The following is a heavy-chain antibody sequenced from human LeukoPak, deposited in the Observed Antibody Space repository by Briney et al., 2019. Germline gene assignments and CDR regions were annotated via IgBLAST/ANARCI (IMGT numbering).Heavy chain of an antibody. J-gene: IGHJ4*02. Sequence: SETLSLTCTVSGGSISTYYWSWIRQPPGKGLEWIGYIYHRGSAYYNPSLESRVTVSIDRSRNQFSLKLSSVSAADTAVYYCARDRDSISGSWLWGQGTLVTVSS. CDR2: IYHRGSA. CDR1: GGSISTYY. CDR3: ARDRDSISGSWL. V-gene: IGHV4-59*12. D-gene: IGHD3-10*01.